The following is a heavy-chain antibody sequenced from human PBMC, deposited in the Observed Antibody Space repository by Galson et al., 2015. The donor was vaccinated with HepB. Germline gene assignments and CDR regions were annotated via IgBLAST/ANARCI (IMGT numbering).Heavy chain of an antibody. Sequence: SVKVSCKASGYTFTRYGISWVRQAPGQGLEWMGWISAYNGNTNYAQKLQGRVTMTTDTSTSTAYMELRSLRSDDTAVYYCARERCSSTSCHWFDPWGQGTLVTVSS. V-gene: IGHV1-18*01. D-gene: IGHD2-2*01. J-gene: IGHJ5*02. CDR2: ISAYNGNT. CDR1: GYTFTRYG. CDR3: ARERCSSTSCHWFDP.